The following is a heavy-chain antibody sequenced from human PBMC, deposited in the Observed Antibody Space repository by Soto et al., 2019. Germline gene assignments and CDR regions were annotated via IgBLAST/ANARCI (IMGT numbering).Heavy chain of an antibody. D-gene: IGHD5-12*01. V-gene: IGHV2-5*02. CDR2: IYWDDDK. CDR1: GFSLSTSGVG. J-gene: IGHJ4*02. Sequence: QITLKESGPTLVKPTQTLTLTCSFSGFSLSTSGVGVGWIRQPPGKALEWLALIYWDDDKRYSPSLKSRLTINKDTSKNQVVLTMTNMDPVDTATYYCAHRRYSGYDFDYWGQGTLVIVSS. CDR3: AHRRYSGYDFDY.